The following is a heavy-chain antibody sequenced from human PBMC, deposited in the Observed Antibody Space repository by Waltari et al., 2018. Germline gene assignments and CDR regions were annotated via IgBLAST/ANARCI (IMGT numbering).Heavy chain of an antibody. CDR2: IYYSGST. Sequence: QVQLQESGPGLVKPSETLSLTCTVSGGPINSHYWSWIRQPPGKGLEWIGYIYYSGSTNYNPSLKSRVTISVDTSKNQFSLKLSSVTAADTAVYYCASLRFASGGMDVWGQGTTVTVSS. D-gene: IGHD3-10*01. CDR3: ASLRFASGGMDV. CDR1: GGPINSHY. J-gene: IGHJ6*02. V-gene: IGHV4-59*11.